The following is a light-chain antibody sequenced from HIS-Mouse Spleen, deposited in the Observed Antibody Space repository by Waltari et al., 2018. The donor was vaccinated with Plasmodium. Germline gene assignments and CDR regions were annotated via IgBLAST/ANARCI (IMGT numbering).Light chain of an antibody. J-gene: IGLJ3*02. CDR3: YSTDSSGNHRV. V-gene: IGLV3-10*01. Sequence: SYELTQPPSVSVSPGQTARITCSGDALPKKSAYWYQQKSGQPPELVIYEDSKRPSGIPERFSGSSSGTMATLTISGAQVEDEADYYCYSTDSSGNHRVFGGGTKLTVL. CDR1: ALPKKS. CDR2: EDS.